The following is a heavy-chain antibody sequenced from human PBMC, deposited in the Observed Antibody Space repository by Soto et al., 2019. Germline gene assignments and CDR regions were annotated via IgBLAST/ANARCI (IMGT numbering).Heavy chain of an antibody. D-gene: IGHD6-13*01. CDR3: ARAGSSSWYPGNYYGMDV. J-gene: IGHJ6*02. CDR1: GGSISSYY. V-gene: IGHV4-59*01. Sequence: PSETLSLTCTVSGGSISSYYWSWIRQPPGKGPEWIGYIYYSGSTNYNPSLKSRVTISVDTSKNQLSLKLSSVTAADTAVYYCARAGSSSWYPGNYYGMDVWGQGTTVTVSS. CDR2: IYYSGST.